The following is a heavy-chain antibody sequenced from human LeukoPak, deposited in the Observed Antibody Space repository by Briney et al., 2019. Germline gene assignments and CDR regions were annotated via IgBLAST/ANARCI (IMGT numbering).Heavy chain of an antibody. CDR1: GFTFSSYW. J-gene: IGHJ4*02. CDR2: IKQDGSEK. CDR3: ARGLVYCGGDCYSWGALDY. D-gene: IGHD2-21*02. Sequence: GGSLRLSCAASGFTFSSYWMSWVRQAPGKGLEWVANIKQDGSEKYYVDSVKGRFTISRDNAKNPLYLQMNSLRAEDTAVYYCARGLVYCGGDCYSWGALDYWGQGTLVTVSS. V-gene: IGHV3-7*01.